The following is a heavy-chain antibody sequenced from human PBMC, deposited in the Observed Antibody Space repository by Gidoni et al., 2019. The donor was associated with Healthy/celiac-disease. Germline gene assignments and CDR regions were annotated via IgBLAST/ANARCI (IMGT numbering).Heavy chain of an antibody. J-gene: IGHJ3*02. V-gene: IGHV3-21*01. CDR2: ISSSSSYI. Sequence: EVQLVESGGGLVKPGGSLRLSCAASGFTFSSSSMNWVRQAPGKGLEWVSSISSSSSYIYYADSVKGRFTISRDNAKNSLYLQMNSLRAEDTAVYYCAGERSFWSGYYTDAFDIWGQGTMVTVSS. CDR3: AGERSFWSGYYTDAFDI. CDR1: GFTFSSSS. D-gene: IGHD3-3*01.